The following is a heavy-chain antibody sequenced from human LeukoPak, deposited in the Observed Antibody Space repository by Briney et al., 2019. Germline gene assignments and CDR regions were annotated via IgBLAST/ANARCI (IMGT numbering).Heavy chain of an antibody. D-gene: IGHD2-21*02. CDR3: ARYPTAENWYFDL. CDR2: IIPILGIA. Sequence: ASVKVSCKASGGTFSSYAISWVRQAPGQGLEWMGRIIPILGIANYAQKFQGRVTITADKSTSTAYMELSSLRSEDTAVYYCARYPTAENWYFDLWGRGTLVTVSS. V-gene: IGHV1-69*04. J-gene: IGHJ2*01. CDR1: GGTFSSYA.